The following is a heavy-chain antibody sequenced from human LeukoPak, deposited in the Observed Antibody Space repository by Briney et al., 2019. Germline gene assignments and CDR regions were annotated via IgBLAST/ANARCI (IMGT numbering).Heavy chain of an antibody. V-gene: IGHV4-30-2*01. J-gene: IGHJ5*02. CDR1: GGSISSGGYS. D-gene: IGHD6-6*01. Sequence: SQTPSLTCAVSGGSISSGGYSWSWIRQPPGKGLEWIGYIYHSGSTYYNPSLKSRVTISVDRSKNQFSLKLSSVTAADTAVYYCARGSIAARRGDWFDPWGQGTLVTVSS. CDR2: IYHSGST. CDR3: ARGSIAARRGDWFDP.